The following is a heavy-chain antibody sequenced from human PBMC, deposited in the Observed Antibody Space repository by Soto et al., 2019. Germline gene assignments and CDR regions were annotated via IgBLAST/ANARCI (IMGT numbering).Heavy chain of an antibody. D-gene: IGHD6-19*01. V-gene: IGHV3-30*03. Sequence: GGSLRLSCASSGFTFSSYGMHWVRQAPGKGLEWVAVISYDGSNKYYADSVKGRFTISRDNSKNTLYLQMNSLRAEDTAVYYCATYSSGEYYFDYWGQGTPVTVSS. CDR3: ATYSSGEYYFDY. J-gene: IGHJ4*02. CDR2: ISYDGSNK. CDR1: GFTFSSYG.